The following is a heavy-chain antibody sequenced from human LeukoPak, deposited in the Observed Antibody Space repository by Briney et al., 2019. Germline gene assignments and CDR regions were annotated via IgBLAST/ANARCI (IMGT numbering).Heavy chain of an antibody. D-gene: IGHD6-6*01. J-gene: IGHJ6*03. CDR3: AKSSIAARGPMDV. Sequence: GGSLRLSCAASGLTFSSYAMSWVRQAPGKGLEWVSAISGSGGSTYYADSVKGRFTISRDNSKNTLYLQMNSLRAEDTAVYYCAKSSIAARGPMDVWGKGTTVTISS. V-gene: IGHV3-23*01. CDR2: ISGSGGST. CDR1: GLTFSSYA.